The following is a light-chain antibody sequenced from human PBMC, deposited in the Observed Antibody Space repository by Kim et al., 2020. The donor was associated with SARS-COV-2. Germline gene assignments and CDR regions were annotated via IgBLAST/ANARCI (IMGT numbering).Light chain of an antibody. Sequence: ASVENRVTINCRASQGISSYLAWYQQKPGKAPKLLIYTASTLQSGVPSRFSGSGSGTDFTLTISSLQPEDFATYYCQQRNSYPITFGQGTRLEIK. J-gene: IGKJ5*01. CDR3: QQRNSYPIT. V-gene: IGKV1-9*01. CDR1: QGISSY. CDR2: TAS.